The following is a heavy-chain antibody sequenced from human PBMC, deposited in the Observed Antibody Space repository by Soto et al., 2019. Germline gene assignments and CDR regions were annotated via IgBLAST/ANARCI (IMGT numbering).Heavy chain of an antibody. D-gene: IGHD3-10*01. J-gene: IGHJ4*02. V-gene: IGHV4-34*01. CDR1: GGSFSGYY. CDR3: ARGLGSGSYYIGY. CDR2: INHSGST. Sequence: QVQLQQWGAGLLKPSETLSLTCAVYGGSFSGYYWSWIRQPPGKGLEWIGEINHSGSTNYNPSLKSRVTISVDTSKHQFSLKLSSVTAADTAVYYCARGLGSGSYYIGYWGQGTLVTVSS.